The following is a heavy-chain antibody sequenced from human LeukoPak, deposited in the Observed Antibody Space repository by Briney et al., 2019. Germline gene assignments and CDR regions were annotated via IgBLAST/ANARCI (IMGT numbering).Heavy chain of an antibody. CDR2: INTDGSST. V-gene: IGHV3-74*01. CDR1: GFTLGSYW. D-gene: IGHD2-8*02. J-gene: IGHJ4*02. Sequence: GGSLRLSCAASGFTLGSYWMHWVRQAPGKGLVWVSQINTDGSSTNYADSVKGRLTISRDNAKNTLYLQMNSLRAEDTAVYYCARGLLGVDYWGQGTLVTVSS. CDR3: ARGLLGVDY.